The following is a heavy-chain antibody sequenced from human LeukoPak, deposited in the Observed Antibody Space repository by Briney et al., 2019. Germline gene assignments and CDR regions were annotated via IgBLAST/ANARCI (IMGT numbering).Heavy chain of an antibody. J-gene: IGHJ4*02. CDR2: ISSSSSTI. D-gene: IGHD1-26*01. Sequence: GGSLRLSCAASGFTFSSYSMNWVRQAPGKGLEWVSYISSSSSTIYYADSVKGRFTISRDNAKNSLYLQMNSLRAEDTAVYYCARLEVGATTTWGFDYWGQGTLVTVSS. CDR1: GFTFSSYS. CDR3: ARLEVGATTTWGFDY. V-gene: IGHV3-48*01.